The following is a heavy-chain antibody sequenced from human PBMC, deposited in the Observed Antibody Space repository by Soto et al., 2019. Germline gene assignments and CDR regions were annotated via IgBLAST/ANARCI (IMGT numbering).Heavy chain of an antibody. CDR2: IYYSGST. CDR3: ARCYYGSGSFWFDP. D-gene: IGHD3-10*01. J-gene: IGHJ5*02. CDR1: GGSISSGGYY. V-gene: IGHV4-31*03. Sequence: PSETLSLTCTVSGGSISSGGYYWSWIRQHPGKGLEWIGYIYYSGSTYYNPSLKSRVTISVDTSKNQFSLKLSSVTAADTAVYYCARCYYGSGSFWFDPWGQGTLVTVSS.